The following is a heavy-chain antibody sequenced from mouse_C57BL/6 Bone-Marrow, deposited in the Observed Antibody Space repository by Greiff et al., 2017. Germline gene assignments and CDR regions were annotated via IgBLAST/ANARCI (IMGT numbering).Heavy chain of an antibody. CDR2: IYPGGGYT. CDR1: GYTFTNYW. J-gene: IGHJ1*03. CDR3: ARYRGYWYFDV. V-gene: IGHV1-63*01. Sequence: QVQLQQSGAELVRPGTSVKMSCKASGYTFTNYWIGWAKQRPGHGLEWLGDIYPGGGYTNYNEKFKGKAKLTADKSSSTAYMQFSRLTSEDSAIYYCARYRGYWYFDVWGTGTTVTVSS.